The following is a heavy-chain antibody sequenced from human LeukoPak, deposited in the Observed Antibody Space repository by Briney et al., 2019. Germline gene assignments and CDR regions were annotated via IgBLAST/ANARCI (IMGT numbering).Heavy chain of an antibody. CDR2: ISGSGGST. V-gene: IGHV3-23*01. Sequence: GGSLRLSCAASGFTFSSYAMSWVRQAPGKGLEWVSSISGSGGSTYYADSVKGRFSISRDNSKNTLYLQMNSLRAEDTAVYYCAKIGHDIVVVVAANLDYWGQGTLVTVSS. D-gene: IGHD2-15*01. CDR3: AKIGHDIVVVVAANLDY. CDR1: GFTFSSYA. J-gene: IGHJ4*02.